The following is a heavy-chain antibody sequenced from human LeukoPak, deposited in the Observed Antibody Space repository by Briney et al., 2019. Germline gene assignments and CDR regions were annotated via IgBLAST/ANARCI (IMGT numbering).Heavy chain of an antibody. CDR1: GGSFSGYY. D-gene: IGHD3-3*01. J-gene: IGHJ3*02. CDR2: IYYSGST. Sequence: PSETLSLTCAVYGGSFSGYYWSWIRQPPGRGLEWIGYIYYSGSTNYNPSLKSRVTISVDTSKNQFSLKLSSVTAADTAVYYCARLLTYYDFWSGYYPLGAFDIWGQGTMVTVSS. CDR3: ARLLTYYDFWSGYYPLGAFDI. V-gene: IGHV4-59*08.